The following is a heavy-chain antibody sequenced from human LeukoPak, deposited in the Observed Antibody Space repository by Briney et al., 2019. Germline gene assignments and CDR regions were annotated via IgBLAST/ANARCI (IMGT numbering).Heavy chain of an antibody. V-gene: IGHV4-59*08. Sequence: KPSETLSLTCTVSGGSISSYYWSWIRQPPGKGLEWIGYIYYSGSTNYNPSLKSRVTISVDTSKNQFSLKLSSVTAADPAVYYCARLWPTVDYWGQGTLVTVSS. CDR1: GGSISSYY. CDR2: IYYSGST. CDR3: ARLWPTVDY. J-gene: IGHJ4*02.